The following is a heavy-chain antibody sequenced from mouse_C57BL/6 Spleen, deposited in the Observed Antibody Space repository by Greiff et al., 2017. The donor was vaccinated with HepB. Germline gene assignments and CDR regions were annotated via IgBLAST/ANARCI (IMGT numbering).Heavy chain of an antibody. CDR3: ARSVANWALFDY. CDR2: IHPNSGST. Sequence: QVQLQQPGAELVKPGASVKLSCKASGYTFTSYWMHWVKQRPGQGLEWIGMIHPNSGSTNYNEKFKSKATLTVDKSSSTAYMQLSSLTSEDSAVYYCARSVANWALFDYWGQGTTLTVSS. J-gene: IGHJ2*01. CDR1: GYTFTSYW. D-gene: IGHD4-1*01. V-gene: IGHV1-64*01.